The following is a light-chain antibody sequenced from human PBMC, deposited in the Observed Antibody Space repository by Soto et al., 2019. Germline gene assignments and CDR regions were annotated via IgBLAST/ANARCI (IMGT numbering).Light chain of an antibody. CDR3: QQYNSYPRT. Sequence: DIQMTQSPSTLSASVGDSVTITCRASQSISTWLAWFQQKPGKDPKFLIYRAYSLESGIPSRFSGSGSGTEFTLTISSLQPDDFATYYCQQYNSYPRTFGQRTKVAIK. CDR1: QSISTW. CDR2: RAY. V-gene: IGKV1-5*03. J-gene: IGKJ1*01.